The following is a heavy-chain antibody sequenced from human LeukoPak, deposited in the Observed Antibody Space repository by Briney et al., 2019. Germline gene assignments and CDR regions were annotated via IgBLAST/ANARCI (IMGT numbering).Heavy chain of an antibody. CDR2: IIPIFGTA. Sequence: SVKVSCKASGGTFSSYAISWVRQAPGQGLEWMGGIIPIFGTANYAQKFQGRVTITADESTSTAYMELSSLRSEDTAAYYCARDPGGYYEGLPYFDYWGQGTLVTVSS. CDR3: ARDPGGYYEGLPYFDY. J-gene: IGHJ4*02. D-gene: IGHD3-22*01. CDR1: GGTFSSYA. V-gene: IGHV1-69*13.